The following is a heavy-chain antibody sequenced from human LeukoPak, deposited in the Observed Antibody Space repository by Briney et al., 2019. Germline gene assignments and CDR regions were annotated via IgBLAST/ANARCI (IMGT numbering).Heavy chain of an antibody. CDR1: GFTFSSYA. V-gene: IGHV3-23*01. Sequence: GGSLRLSCAASGFTFSSYAMSWVRQAPGKGLEWVSAISGSGGSTYYADSVKGRFTISRDNSKNTLYLQMNSLRAEDTAVYYCAREYCSSTSCYPDAFDIWGQGTMVTVSS. CDR2: ISGSGGST. J-gene: IGHJ3*02. CDR3: AREYCSSTSCYPDAFDI. D-gene: IGHD2-2*01.